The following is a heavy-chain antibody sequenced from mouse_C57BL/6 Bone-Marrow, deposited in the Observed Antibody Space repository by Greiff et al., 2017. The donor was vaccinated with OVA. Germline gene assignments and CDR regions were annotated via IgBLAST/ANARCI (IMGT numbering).Heavy chain of an antibody. CDR1: VFPLPPTS. Sequence: VQLQQSVAELVRPGASVPLSFPASVFPLPPTSLPLFPPRPDPVLEWIGRIDPANGNTKYAPKFQGKATITADTSSNTAYLQLSSLTSEDTAIYYCAGFLMDYWGQGTSVTVSS. J-gene: IGHJ4*01. CDR3: AGFLMDY. V-gene: IGHV14-3*01. CDR2: IDPANGNT.